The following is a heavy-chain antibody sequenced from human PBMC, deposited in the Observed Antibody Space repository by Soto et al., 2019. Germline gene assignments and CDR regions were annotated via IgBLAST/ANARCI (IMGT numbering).Heavy chain of an antibody. D-gene: IGHD1-26*01. CDR3: ARHRHPRGTVGATSPLDP. V-gene: IGHV3-53*01. CDR2: HYSGGST. Sequence: XESLRLSCAISGFSVSSNYLSWVRQAPGKGLEWVSVHYSGGSTYYADSVQGRFTISRDKSNNTLYLQMRRVRAEDTAVYFCARHRHPRGTVGATSPLDPWGQGTQVTVSS. CDR1: GFSVSSNY. J-gene: IGHJ5*02.